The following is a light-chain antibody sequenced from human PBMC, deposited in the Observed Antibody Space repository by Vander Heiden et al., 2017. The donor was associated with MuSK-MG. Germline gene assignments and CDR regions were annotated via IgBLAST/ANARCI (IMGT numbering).Light chain of an antibody. CDR3: AAWDDSLNGFYV. CDR2: SNN. CDR1: SSNIGSNT. V-gene: IGLV1-44*01. J-gene: IGLJ1*01. Sequence: QSVLTQPPSAPGTPGQTVTISGSGSSSNIGSNTVNWYQQHPGTAPKLLIYSNNQRPSGVPDRFSGSKSGTSASLAISGLQSEDEADYYCAAWDDSLNGFYVFGTGTKVTVL.